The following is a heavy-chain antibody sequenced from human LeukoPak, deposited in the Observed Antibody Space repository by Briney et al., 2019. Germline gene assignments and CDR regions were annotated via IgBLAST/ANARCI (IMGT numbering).Heavy chain of an antibody. Sequence: KPPKTPCLTCTVSGGSINSYYWSWIWQPPGKGLEWIGYIYYTGSTNYNPSHRSRVTMSVDTSKNQFSLKLSSVTAADTAVYYCARFSGGSWFDYWGQGTLVTDSS. CDR2: IYYTGST. D-gene: IGHD6-13*01. CDR1: GGSINSYY. V-gene: IGHV4-59*01. J-gene: IGHJ4*02. CDR3: ARFSGGSWFDY.